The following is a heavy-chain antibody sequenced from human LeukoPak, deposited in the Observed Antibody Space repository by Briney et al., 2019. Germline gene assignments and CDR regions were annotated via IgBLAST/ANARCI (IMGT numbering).Heavy chain of an antibody. J-gene: IGHJ4*02. CDR1: GFTFSSYG. Sequence: GGSLRLSCAASGFTFSSYGMRWVRQAPGKGLEWVAVIWYDGSNKYYADSVKGRFTISRDNSKNTLYLQMNSLRAEDTAVYYCARGLLRYFDNFDYWGQGTLVTVSS. D-gene: IGHD3-9*01. V-gene: IGHV3-33*01. CDR2: IWYDGSNK. CDR3: ARGLLRYFDNFDY.